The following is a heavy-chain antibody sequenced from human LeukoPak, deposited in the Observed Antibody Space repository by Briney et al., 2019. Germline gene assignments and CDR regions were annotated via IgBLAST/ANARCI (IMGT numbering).Heavy chain of an antibody. D-gene: IGHD6-19*01. Sequence: ASETLSLTCAVYGGSFSGYYWSWIRQPPGKGLEWIGEINHSGSTNYNPSLKSRVTISVDTSKNQFSLKLSSVTAADTAVYYCARASSGMYYYFDYWGQGTLVTVSS. CDR2: INHSGST. J-gene: IGHJ4*02. V-gene: IGHV4-34*01. CDR3: ARASSGMYYYFDY. CDR1: GGSFSGYY.